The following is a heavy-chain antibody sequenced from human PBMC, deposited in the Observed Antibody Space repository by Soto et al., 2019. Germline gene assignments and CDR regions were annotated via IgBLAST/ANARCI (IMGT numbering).Heavy chain of an antibody. CDR2: ISGSGGST. CDR1: GFTFSSYA. V-gene: IGHV3-23*01. CDR3: AKDRTIASRNFDS. D-gene: IGHD6-6*01. Sequence: GGSLRLSCAASGFTFSSYAMSWVRQAPGKGLEWVSAISGSGGSTYYADSVKGRFTISRDNSMNTLYPQMNSLRAEDTAVYYCAKDRTIASRNFDSWGQGALVTVSS. J-gene: IGHJ4*02.